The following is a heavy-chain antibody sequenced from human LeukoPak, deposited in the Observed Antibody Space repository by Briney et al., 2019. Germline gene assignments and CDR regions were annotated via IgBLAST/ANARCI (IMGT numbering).Heavy chain of an antibody. Sequence: PSETLSLTCTVSGGSISSYYWTWIRQPPGKGLEWIGYIYYSGSTNYNPSLKSRVTISVDTSKNQFSLKLSSVTAADTAVYYCARDDGDNDAFDIWGQGTMVTVSS. CDR2: IYYSGST. V-gene: IGHV4-59*01. D-gene: IGHD4-17*01. CDR3: ARDDGDNDAFDI. CDR1: GGSISSYY. J-gene: IGHJ3*02.